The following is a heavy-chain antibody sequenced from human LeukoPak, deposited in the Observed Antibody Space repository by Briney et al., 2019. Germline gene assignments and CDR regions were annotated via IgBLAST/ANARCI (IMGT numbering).Heavy chain of an antibody. D-gene: IGHD3-22*01. CDR2: IYYSGST. CDR3: ARGGLENGYHSNDGFDI. J-gene: IGHJ3*02. V-gene: IGHV4-59*01. CDR1: GGSISGYY. Sequence: SETLSLTCTVSGGSISGYYWSWIRQPPGKGLEWIGYIYYSGSTKYNPSLKSRVTMSVDTSRNQFSLKLSSVTTADTAVYYCARGGLENGYHSNDGFDIWGQGTMVTVSS.